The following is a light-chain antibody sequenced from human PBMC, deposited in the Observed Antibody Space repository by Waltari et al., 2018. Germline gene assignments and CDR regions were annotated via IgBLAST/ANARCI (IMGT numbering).Light chain of an antibody. Sequence: DIQLTQSPSFLSASVGDRVTITCRASQGISSYLAWYQQKPGKAPKLLIYAASILQSGVPSRFSGSGSGTEFTLTISSLHPEDFATYYCQQLNSYPPYSFGQGTRLEIK. CDR3: QQLNSYPPYS. CDR1: QGISSY. V-gene: IGKV1-9*01. J-gene: IGKJ2*03. CDR2: AAS.